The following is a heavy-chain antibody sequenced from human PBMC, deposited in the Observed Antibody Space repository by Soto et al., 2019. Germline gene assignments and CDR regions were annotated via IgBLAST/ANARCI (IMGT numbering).Heavy chain of an antibody. D-gene: IGHD6-13*01. CDR1: GFTFTSSA. CDR2: IVVGSGNT. V-gene: IGHV1-58*01. CDR3: AAMTGIAAAYNWFDP. Sequence: SVKVSCKASGFTFTSSAVQWVRQTRGQRLERIGWIVVGSGNTNYAQKFQERVTITRDMSTSTAYMELSSLRSEDTAVYYCAAMTGIAAAYNWFDPWGQGTLVTVSS. J-gene: IGHJ5*02.